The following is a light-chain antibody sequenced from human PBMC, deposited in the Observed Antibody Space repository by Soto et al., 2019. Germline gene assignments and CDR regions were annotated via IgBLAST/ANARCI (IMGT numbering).Light chain of an antibody. J-gene: IGLJ1*01. CDR1: SSAIGAYNF. Sequence: QSALTQPPSASGSPGQSVTISCTGTSSAIGAYNFVSWFQQQPGRAPRRIIYDVSQRPSGVPDRLSGSKSGNTASLTVSGLKAEDEADYYCSSYAMSNTYVFGPGTKLTVL. CDR3: SSYAMSNTYV. CDR2: DVS. V-gene: IGLV2-8*01.